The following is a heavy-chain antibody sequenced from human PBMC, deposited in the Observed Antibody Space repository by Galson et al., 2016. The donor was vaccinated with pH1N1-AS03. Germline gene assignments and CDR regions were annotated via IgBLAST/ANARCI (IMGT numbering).Heavy chain of an antibody. J-gene: IGHJ6*02. CDR3: ARGLKSMLRGVIDNYYGMDV. Sequence: CKASGYIFSDYYMHWVRQAPGQGLEWMAWININDGVTNYAQKFHGRVTMSRDTSISTAYMELSRLGSDDTAVYYCARGLKSMLRGVIDNYYGMDVWGRGTTVTVSS. V-gene: IGHV1-2*02. CDR2: ININDGVT. D-gene: IGHD3-10*01. CDR1: GYIFSDYY.